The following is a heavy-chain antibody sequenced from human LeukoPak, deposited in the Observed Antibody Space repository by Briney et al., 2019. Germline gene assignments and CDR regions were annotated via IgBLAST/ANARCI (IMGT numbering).Heavy chain of an antibody. Sequence: ASAKVSCKASGYTFTGYYMHWVRQAPGQGLEWMGWINPNSGGTNYAQKFQGRVTMTRDTSISTAYMELSRLRSDDTAVYYCARDISGFLEWLAEWGQGTLVTVSS. CDR2: INPNSGGT. J-gene: IGHJ4*02. CDR3: ARDISGFLEWLAE. V-gene: IGHV1-2*02. D-gene: IGHD3-3*01. CDR1: GYTFTGYY.